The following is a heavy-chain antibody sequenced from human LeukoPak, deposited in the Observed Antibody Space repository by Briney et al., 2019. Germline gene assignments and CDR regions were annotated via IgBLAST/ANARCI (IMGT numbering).Heavy chain of an antibody. J-gene: IGHJ4*02. CDR3: ARDHDAVGTTIDH. CDR1: GFTFSSYW. V-gene: IGHV3-74*01. D-gene: IGHD1-14*01. CDR2: IKSDGSVT. Sequence: GGSLRLSCAASGFTFSSYWMHWVRQAPGEGLVWVSRIKSDGSVTWYADSVKGRFTISRDNAKNMLYLQMNSLRDEDTAVYFCARDHDAVGTTIDHWGQVTLVTVSS.